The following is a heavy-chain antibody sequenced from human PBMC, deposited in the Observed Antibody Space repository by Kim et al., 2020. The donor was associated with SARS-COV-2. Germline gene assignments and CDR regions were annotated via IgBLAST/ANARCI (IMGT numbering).Heavy chain of an antibody. J-gene: IGHJ4*01. CDR3: TTDWEAQESDILDY. CDR1: GFRFSDAW. Sequence: GGSLRLSCAASGFRFSDAWMRWVRQGPGKGLEWIGHIKSRADAGTTEYAAPVKGRFVISRDDSKQTLYLQMNSLKPEDTGAYYCTTDWEAQESDILDYW. CDR2: IKSRADAGTT. V-gene: IGHV3-15*01. D-gene: IGHD1-26*01.